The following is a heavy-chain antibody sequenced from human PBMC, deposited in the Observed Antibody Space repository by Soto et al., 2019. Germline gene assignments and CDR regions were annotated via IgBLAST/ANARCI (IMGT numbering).Heavy chain of an antibody. Sequence: GGSLRLSCVGSGFTFSSDALHWVRQAPGRGLEWVAVVSSDGNHAYYPDHVKGRFTISRDNSQSTVYLQMKSLKPEDTATYYCARDSAYSTASTHFDHWGQGTLVTVSS. CDR3: ARDSAYSTASTHFDH. CDR2: VSSDGNHA. CDR1: GFTFSSDA. J-gene: IGHJ4*02. D-gene: IGHD2-2*01. V-gene: IGHV3-30*04.